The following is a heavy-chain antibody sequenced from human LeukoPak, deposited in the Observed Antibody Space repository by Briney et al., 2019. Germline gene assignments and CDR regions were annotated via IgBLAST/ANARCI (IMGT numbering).Heavy chain of an antibody. D-gene: IGHD6-19*01. J-gene: IGHJ4*02. CDR2: VGGSGSVT. CDR1: GFTFSSYA. CDR3: AKKFGSSSWYVGFDY. Sequence: QAGGSLRLSCAASGFTFSSYAMSWVPQAPGKGLEWVAVVGGSGSVTYYTDSVKGRFTISRDNAKNTLYLQMNSLRAEDTAVYYCAKKFGSSSWYVGFDYWGQGTLVTVSS. V-gene: IGHV3-23*01.